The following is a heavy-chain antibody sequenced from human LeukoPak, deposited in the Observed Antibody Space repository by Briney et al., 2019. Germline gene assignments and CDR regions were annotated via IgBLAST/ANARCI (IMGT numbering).Heavy chain of an antibody. CDR3: ARDIGVGSSGYYGYFDY. V-gene: IGHV3-30-3*01. CDR2: ISYDGSNK. J-gene: IGHJ4*02. D-gene: IGHD3-22*01. Sequence: GGSLRLSCAASGFTFSTYAIHWVRQAPGKGLEWVALISYDGSNKYFADSVRGRFTISRDNSRNTLYLQMNSLRAEDTAVYYCARDIGVGSSGYYGYFDYWGQGTLVTVSS. CDR1: GFTFSTYA.